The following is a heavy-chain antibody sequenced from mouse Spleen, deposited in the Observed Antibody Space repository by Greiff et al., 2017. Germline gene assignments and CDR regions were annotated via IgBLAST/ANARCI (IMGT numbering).Heavy chain of an antibody. V-gene: IGHV1-18*01. D-gene: IGHD2-1*01. CDR2: INPNNGGT. J-gene: IGHJ3*01. CDR1: GYTFTDYN. Sequence: EVQLQQSGPELVKPGASVKIPCKASGYTFTDYNMDWVKQSHGKSLEWIGDINPNNGGTIYNQKFKGKATLTVDKSSSTAYMELRSLTSEDTAVYYCARRTLYGNYELAWFAYWGQGTLVTVSA. CDR3: ARRTLYGNYELAWFAY.